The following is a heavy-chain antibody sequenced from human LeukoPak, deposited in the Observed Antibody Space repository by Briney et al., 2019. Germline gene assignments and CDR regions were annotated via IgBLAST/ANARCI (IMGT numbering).Heavy chain of an antibody. Sequence: GRSLRLSCAASGFSLTNYGIHWVRQATGKGLEWVSAIGTAGDTYYPGSVKGRFTISRENAKNSLYLQMNSLRAGDTAVYYCARGTVGLYSSSWYYFDYWGQGTLVTVSS. CDR1: GFSLTNYG. J-gene: IGHJ4*02. CDR2: IGTAGDT. D-gene: IGHD6-13*01. CDR3: ARGTVGLYSSSWYYFDY. V-gene: IGHV3-13*01.